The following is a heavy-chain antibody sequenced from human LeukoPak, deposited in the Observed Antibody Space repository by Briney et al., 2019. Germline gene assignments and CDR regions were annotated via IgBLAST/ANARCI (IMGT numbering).Heavy chain of an antibody. Sequence: PSETLSLTCAVYGESFSGYYWSWIRQHPGKGLEWIGYIYYSGSTYYNPSLKSRVTISVDTSKNQFSLKLSSVTAADTAVYYCARGARVVTMVRPLDWFDPWGQGTLVTVSS. V-gene: IGHV4-31*11. CDR3: ARGARVVTMVRPLDWFDP. D-gene: IGHD3-10*01. J-gene: IGHJ5*02. CDR2: IYYSGST. CDR1: GESFSGYY.